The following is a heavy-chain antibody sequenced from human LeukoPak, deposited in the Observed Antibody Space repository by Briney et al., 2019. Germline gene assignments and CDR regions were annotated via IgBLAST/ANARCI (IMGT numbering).Heavy chain of an antibody. CDR1: GVSIRTYY. D-gene: IGHD4-17*01. V-gene: IGHV4-59*01. CDR2: IYRGST. J-gene: IGHJ4*02. CDR3: ARGGDYEIDY. Sequence: SETLSLTCTVSGVSIRTYYWNWIRQPPGKGPEWIGYIYRGSTNYNPSFESRVTISVDTSKNQFSLKLSSVTATDTAVYYCARGGDYEIDYWGQGILVTVSS.